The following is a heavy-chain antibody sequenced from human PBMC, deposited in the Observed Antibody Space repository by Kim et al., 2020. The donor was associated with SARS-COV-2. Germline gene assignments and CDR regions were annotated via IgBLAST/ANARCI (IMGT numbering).Heavy chain of an antibody. D-gene: IGHD1-1*01. J-gene: IGHJ6*03. V-gene: IGHV3-43*01. CDR3: AKDIGVTTNYYFYDYMDV. Sequence: KGRFTISRDNSKNSLYRQMNSLRTEDTALYYCAKDIGVTTNYYFYDYMDVWGKGTTVTVSS.